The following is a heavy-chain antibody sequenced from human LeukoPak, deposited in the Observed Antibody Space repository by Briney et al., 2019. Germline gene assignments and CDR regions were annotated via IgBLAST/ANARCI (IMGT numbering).Heavy chain of an antibody. Sequence: PSETLSLTCIVSGGSISTYYWSWIRQPPGKGLEWIGYIYDSGSTNYNPSLKSRVTISEDTSERQFSLKLRSVTAADTAVYYCARVVGRYCSSTSCYIDYWGQGTLVTVSS. CDR2: IYDSGST. D-gene: IGHD2-2*02. CDR3: ARVVGRYCSSTSCYIDY. V-gene: IGHV4-59*01. J-gene: IGHJ4*02. CDR1: GGSISTYY.